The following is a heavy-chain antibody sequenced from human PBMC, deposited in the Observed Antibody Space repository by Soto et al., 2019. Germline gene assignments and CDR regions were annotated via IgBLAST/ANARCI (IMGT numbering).Heavy chain of an antibody. D-gene: IGHD4-17*01. CDR1: GGSISSHY. J-gene: IGHJ4*02. CDR3: ARHPTVTEYYFDY. Sequence: PSETLSLTCTVAGGSISSHYWSWIRQPPGKGLEWIGYIYYSGSTNYNPSLKSRVTISVDTSKNQFSLKLSSVTAADTAVYYCARHPTVTEYYFDYWGQGTLVTVSS. CDR2: IYYSGST. V-gene: IGHV4-59*08.